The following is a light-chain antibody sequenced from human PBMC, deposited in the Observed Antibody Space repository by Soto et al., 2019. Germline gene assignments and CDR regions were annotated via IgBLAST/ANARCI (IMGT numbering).Light chain of an antibody. V-gene: IGKV3-15*01. Sequence: EIVMTQSPGTLSVSPGERATLSCRASQSVSSNFAWYQQKPGQAPRLLIYGASTRAACIPARFSGSGSGREFTLTISSLQSEEFAVYYCQQYNNRPPYTFGQGTKLEIK. CDR1: QSVSSN. J-gene: IGKJ2*01. CDR3: QQYNNRPPYT. CDR2: GAS.